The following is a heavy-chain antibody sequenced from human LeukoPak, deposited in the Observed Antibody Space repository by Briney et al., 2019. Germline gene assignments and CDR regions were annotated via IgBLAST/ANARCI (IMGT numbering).Heavy chain of an antibody. D-gene: IGHD6-13*01. V-gene: IGHV3-33*01. CDR2: IWYDGSNN. CDR3: ARDPTEQQLVLHYFDY. CDR1: GFTFSSYG. J-gene: IGHJ4*02. Sequence: GRSLRLSCAASGFTFSSYGMHWVRQAPGKGLEWVADIWYDGSNNYYADPVKGRFTISRDNSKNTLYLQMNSLRAEDTAVYYCARDPTEQQLVLHYFDYWGQGTLVTVSS.